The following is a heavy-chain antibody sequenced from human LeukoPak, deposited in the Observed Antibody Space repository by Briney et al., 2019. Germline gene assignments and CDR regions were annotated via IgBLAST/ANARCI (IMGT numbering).Heavy chain of an antibody. V-gene: IGHV4-39*07. D-gene: IGHD3-10*01. Sequence: PSETLSLTCTVSGGSISSSRYYWGWIRQPPGKGLEWIGSIYYSGSTYYNPSLKSRVTISVDTSKNQFSLKPSSVTAADTAVYYCARDRFGEGGMDVWGQGTTVTVSS. CDR2: IYYSGST. CDR3: ARDRFGEGGMDV. CDR1: GGSISSSRYY. J-gene: IGHJ6*02.